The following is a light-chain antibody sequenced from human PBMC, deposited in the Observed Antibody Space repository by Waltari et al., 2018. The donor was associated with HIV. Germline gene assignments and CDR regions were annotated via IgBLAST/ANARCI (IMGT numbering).Light chain of an antibody. Sequence: SALLQPASVSGSPGPSVTISCPRTAPDIRNSFPWYQQFAGKAPQLILFQVNSRPAGVSFRFSGFKSGDTASLTISGLQPEHEATYYCTSLGDTNSILFGGGTLLTVL. CDR1: APDIRNS. CDR3: TSLGDTNSIL. V-gene: IGLV2-14*01. CDR2: QVN. J-gene: IGLJ2*01.